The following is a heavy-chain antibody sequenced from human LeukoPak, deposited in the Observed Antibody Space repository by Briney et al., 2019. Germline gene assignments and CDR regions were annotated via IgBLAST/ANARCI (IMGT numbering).Heavy chain of an antibody. J-gene: IGHJ4*02. CDR3: ARVADGKGYPFDY. V-gene: IGHV4-34*01. CDR1: IDSFTNYY. CDR2: VNDSGGT. Sequence: SETLSLTCAVYIDSFTNYYWNWIRQTPGKGLEWIGEVNDSGGTNINPSLRSRVILSVDTSKNQFSLKLISVTAADTAVYYCARVADGKGYPFDYWGQGTLVTVSS. D-gene: IGHD5-18*01.